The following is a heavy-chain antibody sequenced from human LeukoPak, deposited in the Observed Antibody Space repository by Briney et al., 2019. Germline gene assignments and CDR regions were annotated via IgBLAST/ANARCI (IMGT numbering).Heavy chain of an antibody. V-gene: IGHV1-8*01. CDR1: GYTFTSYD. J-gene: IGHJ6*03. CDR2: MNPNSGNT. CDR3: ARGRGYPDYYYYYMDV. Sequence: ASVKVSCKDSGYTFTSYDINWVRQATGLGLEWMGWMNPNSGNTGYAQKFQGRVTMTRNTSISTAYMELSSLRSEDTAVYYCARGRGYPDYYYYYMDVWGKGTTVTISS. D-gene: IGHD5-12*01.